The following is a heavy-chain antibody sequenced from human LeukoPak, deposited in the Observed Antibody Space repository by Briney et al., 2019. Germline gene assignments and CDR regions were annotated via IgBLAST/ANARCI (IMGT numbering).Heavy chain of an antibody. Sequence: PGGSLRLSCAASGFSFSTYNMHWARQAPGKGLEWLAFMGNDGTTRYYAESVRGRFTISRDTSKDTLYPQMVSLRPEDTAVYYCARDHMWGFDHWGQGTLVTVPS. D-gene: IGHD1-26*01. V-gene: IGHV3-30*02. CDR1: GFSFSTYN. J-gene: IGHJ4*02. CDR3: ARDHMWGFDH. CDR2: MGNDGTTR.